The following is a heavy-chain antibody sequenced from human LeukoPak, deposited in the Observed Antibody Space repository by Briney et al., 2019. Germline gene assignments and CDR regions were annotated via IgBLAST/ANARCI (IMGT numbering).Heavy chain of an antibody. CDR3: ASRGSHYYDDAFDI. CDR1: GGTFSSYA. J-gene: IGHJ3*02. D-gene: IGHD3-22*01. V-gene: IGHV1-69*05. CDR2: IIPIFGTA. Sequence: ASVKVSCKASGGTFSSYAISWVRQAPGQGLEWMGGIIPIFGTANYAQKFQGRVTMTRDTSTSTVCMELSSLRSEDTAVYYCASRGSHYYDDAFDIWGQGTMVTVSS.